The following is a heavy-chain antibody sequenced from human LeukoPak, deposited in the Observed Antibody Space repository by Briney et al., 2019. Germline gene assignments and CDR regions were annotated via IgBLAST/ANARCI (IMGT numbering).Heavy chain of an antibody. CDR2: ISAYNGNT. D-gene: IGHD2-15*01. CDR3: ARAGYCSGGSCTYFDY. Sequence: ASVKVSCKASGYTFTGYYIHWVRQAPGQGLEWMGWISAYNGNTNYAQKLQGRVTMTTDTSTSTAYMELRSLRSDDTAVYYCARAGYCSGGSCTYFDYWGQGTLVTVSS. V-gene: IGHV1-18*04. CDR1: GYTFTGYY. J-gene: IGHJ4*02.